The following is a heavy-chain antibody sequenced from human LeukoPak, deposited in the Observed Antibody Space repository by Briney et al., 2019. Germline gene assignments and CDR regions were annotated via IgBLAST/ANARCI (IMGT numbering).Heavy chain of an antibody. CDR1: GFTFSSYA. Sequence: PGGSLRLSCAASGFTFSSYAMSWVRQAPGKGLEWVSAISGSGGSTYYADSVKGRFTISRDNSKNTLYLQMNSLRAEDPAVYYCAKGIRSSSPYYYGMDVWGQGTTVTVSS. CDR3: AKGIRSSSPYYYGMDV. V-gene: IGHV3-23*01. J-gene: IGHJ6*02. D-gene: IGHD6-6*01. CDR2: ISGSGGST.